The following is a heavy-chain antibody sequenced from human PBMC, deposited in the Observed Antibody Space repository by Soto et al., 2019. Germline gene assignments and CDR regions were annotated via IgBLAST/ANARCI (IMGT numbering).Heavy chain of an antibody. CDR2: IIPIFGTA. V-gene: IGHV1-69*13. J-gene: IGHJ6*02. D-gene: IGHD2-15*01. Sequence: SVKVSCKASGGTFSSYAISWVRQAPGQGVEWMGGIIPIFGTANYAQKFQGRVTITADESTSTAYMELSSLRSEDTAVYYCARAVGAGYYYYYYGMDVWCQGTTVTVSS. CDR3: ARAVGAGYYYYYYGMDV. CDR1: GGTFSSYA.